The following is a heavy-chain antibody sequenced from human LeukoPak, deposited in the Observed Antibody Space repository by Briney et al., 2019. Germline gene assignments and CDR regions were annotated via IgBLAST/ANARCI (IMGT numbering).Heavy chain of an antibody. J-gene: IGHJ4*02. D-gene: IGHD1-1*01. CDR3: ARTDRTEDPLDY. CDR2: IYPGDSDT. Sequence: GESLKISCKGSGYRFSSYWIGWARQMPGKGLEWMGIIYPGDSDTRYSPSFQGQVTISADKSVSTAYLQWSSLKASDTAMYYCARTDRTEDPLDYWGQGTLVTVSS. V-gene: IGHV5-51*01. CDR1: GYRFSSYW.